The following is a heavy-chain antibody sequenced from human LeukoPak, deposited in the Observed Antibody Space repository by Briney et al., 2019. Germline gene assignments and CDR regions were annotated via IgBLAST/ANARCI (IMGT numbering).Heavy chain of an antibody. CDR1: GYTFTGYY. V-gene: IGHV1-18*04. J-gene: IGHJ5*02. Sequence: ASVKVSCKASGYTFTGYYMHWVRQAPGQGLEWMGWISAYNGNTNYAQKLQGRVTMTTDTSTSTAYMELRSLRSDDTAVYYCARDLPIAAGNNWFDPWGQGTLVTVSS. CDR3: ARDLPIAAGNNWFDP. D-gene: IGHD6-13*01. CDR2: ISAYNGNT.